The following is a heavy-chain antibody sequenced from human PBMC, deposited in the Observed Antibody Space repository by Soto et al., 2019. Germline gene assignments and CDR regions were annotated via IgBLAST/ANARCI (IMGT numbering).Heavy chain of an antibody. CDR3: ARPTTVTTWKYYYYGMDV. Sequence: SETLSLTCAVYGGSFSGYYWSWIRQPPGKGLEWIGEINHSGSTNYNPSLKSRVTISVDTSKNQFSLKLSSVTAADTAVYYCARPTTVTTWKYYYYGMDVWGQGTTVTVSS. CDR1: GGSFSGYY. CDR2: INHSGST. J-gene: IGHJ6*02. V-gene: IGHV4-34*01. D-gene: IGHD4-17*01.